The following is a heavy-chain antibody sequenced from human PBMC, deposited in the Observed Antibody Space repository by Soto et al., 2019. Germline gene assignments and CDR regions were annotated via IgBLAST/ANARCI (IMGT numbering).Heavy chain of an antibody. CDR1: GFTFSTYA. Sequence: QPGGSLRLSCAASGFTFSTYAMHWVRQAPGKGLECVAVISYHGSNKYYADSVKGRFTISRDNSKNTLYLQMNSLRVEDTAVYYCARDRDSAVADPYNNYYGMDVWGQGTKVAVSS. D-gene: IGHD6-19*01. CDR2: ISYHGSNK. J-gene: IGHJ6*02. V-gene: IGHV3-30-3*01. CDR3: ARDRDSAVADPYNNYYGMDV.